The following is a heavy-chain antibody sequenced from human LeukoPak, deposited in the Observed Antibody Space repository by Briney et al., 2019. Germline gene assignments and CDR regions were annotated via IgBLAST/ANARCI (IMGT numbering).Heavy chain of an antibody. Sequence: GGSLRLSCAASGFTFSSYSTNWVRQAPGKGLEWVSSISSSSSYIYYADSVKGRFTISRDNAKSSLYLQMNSLRAEDTAVYYCARDSLYCSSTSCYSDAFDIWGQGTMVTVSS. V-gene: IGHV3-21*01. CDR2: ISSSSSYI. D-gene: IGHD2-2*02. CDR3: ARDSLYCSSTSCYSDAFDI. CDR1: GFTFSSYS. J-gene: IGHJ3*02.